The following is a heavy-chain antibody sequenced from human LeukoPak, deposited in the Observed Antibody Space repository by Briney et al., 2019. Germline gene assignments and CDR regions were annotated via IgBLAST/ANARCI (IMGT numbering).Heavy chain of an antibody. CDR3: ASPGGYEWSGFYAFDI. CDR2: IKEDGSEK. V-gene: IGHV3-7*03. D-gene: IGHD5-12*01. CDR1: GFTFSTYW. Sequence: GGSLRLSCAASGFTFSTYWMSWVRQAPGKGLEWVANIKEDGSEKNYVDSVKGRFTISRDNAKNSLYLQMNSLRAEDTAVYYCASPGGYEWSGFYAFDIWGQGTMVSVSS. J-gene: IGHJ3*02.